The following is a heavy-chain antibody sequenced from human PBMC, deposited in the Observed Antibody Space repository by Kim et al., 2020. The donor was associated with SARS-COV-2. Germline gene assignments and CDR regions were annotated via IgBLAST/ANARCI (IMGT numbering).Heavy chain of an antibody. CDR1: GYTFTSYY. CDR2: INPSGGST. V-gene: IGHV1-46*01. J-gene: IGHJ4*02. D-gene: IGHD3-22*01. CDR3: ARETRGSGYYLRPFDY. Sequence: ASVKVSCKASGYTFTSYYMHWVRQAPGQGLEWMGIINPSGGSTSYAQKFQGRVTMTRDTSTSTVYMELSSLRSEDTAVYYCARETRGSGYYLRPFDYWGQGTLVTVSS.